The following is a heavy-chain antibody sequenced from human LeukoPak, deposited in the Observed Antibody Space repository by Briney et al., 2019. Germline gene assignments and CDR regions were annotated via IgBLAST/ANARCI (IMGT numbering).Heavy chain of an antibody. J-gene: IGHJ5*02. CDR2: INPNSGGT. Sequence: ASVKVSCKASGYTFTGYYMHWVRQAPGQGLEWMGWINPNSGGTNYAQKFQGRVTMTRDTSISTAYMELSRLRSDDTAVYYCAGSGGSYYGNNWFDPWGQGTLVTVSS. CDR3: AGSGGSYYGNNWFDP. D-gene: IGHD1-26*01. CDR1: GYTFTGYY. V-gene: IGHV1-2*02.